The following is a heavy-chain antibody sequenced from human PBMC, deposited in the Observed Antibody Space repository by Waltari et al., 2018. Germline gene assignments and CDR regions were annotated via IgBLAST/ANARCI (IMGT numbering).Heavy chain of an antibody. J-gene: IGHJ4*02. V-gene: IGHV3-33*01. CDR3: ARCGGDCYYLDY. D-gene: IGHD2-21*02. Sequence: SCAASGFTFSSYGMHWVRQAPGKGLEWVAVIWYDGSNKYYADSVKGRFTISRDNSKNTLYLQMNSLRAEDTAVYYCARCGGDCYYLDYWGQGTLVTVSS. CDR2: IWYDGSNK. CDR1: GFTFSSYG.